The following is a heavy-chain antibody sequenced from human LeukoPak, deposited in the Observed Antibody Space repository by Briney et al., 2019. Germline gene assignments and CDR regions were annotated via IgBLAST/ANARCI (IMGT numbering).Heavy chain of an antibody. D-gene: IGHD6-19*01. J-gene: IGHJ4*02. CDR1: GYIFTGYY. CDR3: ARAYSTGWYGVAY. CDR2: INTNSTRT. V-gene: IGHV1-2*02. Sequence: GASVKVSCKPSGYIFTGYYMHWLRQSPGHGLEWMGWINTNSTRTHYAQKSQARVTMPRDTSISTAYIELPRIRSDNTAVYYCARAYSTGWYGVAYCGQATLLTVYS.